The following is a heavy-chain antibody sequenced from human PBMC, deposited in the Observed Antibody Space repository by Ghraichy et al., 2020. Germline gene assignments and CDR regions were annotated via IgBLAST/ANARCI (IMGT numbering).Heavy chain of an antibody. CDR3: ASLRPATRGGYFDY. D-gene: IGHD5-12*01. J-gene: IGHJ4*02. V-gene: IGHV4-39*07. Sequence: SETLSLTCTVSGGSISSSSYYWGWIRQPPGKGPEWIGSIYYSGSTYYNPSLKRRVTISVDTSKNQFSLKLSSVTAADTAVYYCASLRPATRGGYFDYWGQGTLVTVSS. CDR2: IYYSGST. CDR1: GGSISSSSYY.